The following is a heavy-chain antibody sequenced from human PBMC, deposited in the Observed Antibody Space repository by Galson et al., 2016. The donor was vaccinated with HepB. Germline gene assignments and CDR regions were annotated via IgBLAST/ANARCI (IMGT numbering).Heavy chain of an antibody. CDR1: GGSISGHH. J-gene: IGHJ4*02. Sequence: QVTLRGSGPGLGKPSETLFLTCPASGGSISGHHWSWIRQPPGKGLEWIVYIYYSVGTNYNPSLKSRVTMSVDTSKNQFSLKLSSMTAADTAVYYCARDLGRNGGFDYWGQGTLVTVSS. V-gene: IGHV4-59*11. D-gene: IGHD3-16*01. CDR2: IYYSVGT. CDR3: ARDLGRNGGFDY.